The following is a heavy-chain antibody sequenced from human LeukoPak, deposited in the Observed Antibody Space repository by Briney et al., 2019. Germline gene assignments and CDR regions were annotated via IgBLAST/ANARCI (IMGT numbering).Heavy chain of an antibody. J-gene: IGHJ6*02. D-gene: IGHD3-10*01. CDR3: ARDPLWFGEVYGMDV. CDR2: INHSGST. V-gene: IGHV4-34*01. CDR1: GGSFSGYY. Sequence: SETLSLTCADYGGSFSGYYWSWIRQPPGKGLEWIGEINHSGSTNYNPSLKSRVTISVVTSKNQFSLKLSSVTAADTAVYYCARDPLWFGEVYGMDVWGQGTPVTVSS.